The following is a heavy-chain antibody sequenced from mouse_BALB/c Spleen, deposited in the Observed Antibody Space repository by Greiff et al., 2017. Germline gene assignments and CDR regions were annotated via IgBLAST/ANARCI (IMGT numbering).Heavy chain of an antibody. J-gene: IGHJ3*01. CDR1: GYTFTSYW. V-gene: IGHV1S81*02. CDR3: AGDSSGSQVAD. D-gene: IGHD3-2*01. Sequence: QVQLQQPGAELVKPGASVKLSCKASGYTFTSYWMHWVKQRPGQGLEWIGEINPSNGRTNYNEKFKSKATLTVDKSSSTAYMQLSSLTSEDSAVYYCAGDSSGSQVADWGQGTLVTVSA. CDR2: INPSNGRT.